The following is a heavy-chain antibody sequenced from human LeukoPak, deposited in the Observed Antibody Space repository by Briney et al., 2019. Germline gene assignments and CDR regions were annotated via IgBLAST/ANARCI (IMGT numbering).Heavy chain of an antibody. CDR1: EFTFSTYA. J-gene: IGHJ4*02. V-gene: IGHV3-30-3*01. CDR2: ISYDGSHK. D-gene: IGHD3-22*01. Sequence: GGSLRLSCAASEFTFSTYAMNWVRQAPGKGLEWVAVISYDGSHKYYADSVKGRFTISRDNSKNTLYLQMNSLRGEDTAVYYCARGRPLDYSDSSGYYPFDYWGQGTLVTVSS. CDR3: ARGRPLDYSDSSGYYPFDY.